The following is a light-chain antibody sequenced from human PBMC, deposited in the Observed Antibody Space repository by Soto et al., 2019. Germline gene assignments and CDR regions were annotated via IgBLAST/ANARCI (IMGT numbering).Light chain of an antibody. CDR2: RAS. CDR1: QSVDSL. V-gene: IGKV3-15*01. Sequence: EIVMTQSPATLSVSPGETATLSCKTSQSVDSLLAWYQQKPGQAPRLLIYRASTRTTGIPARFSGSGSGTEFTPTINSLQSEDFAVYYCKQYNNWPITFGQGTRLEIK. J-gene: IGKJ5*01. CDR3: KQYNNWPIT.